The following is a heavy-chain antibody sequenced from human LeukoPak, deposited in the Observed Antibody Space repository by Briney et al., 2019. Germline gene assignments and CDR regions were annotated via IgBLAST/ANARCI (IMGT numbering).Heavy chain of an antibody. Sequence: SVKVSCKASGGTFSSYAISWVRQAPGRGLEWMGGIIPIFGTANYAQKFQGRVTITTDESTSTAYVELSSLRSEDTAVYYCASPYYYDSSGYQRAHWYFDLWGRGTLVTVSS. V-gene: IGHV1-69*05. CDR3: ASPYYYDSSGYQRAHWYFDL. CDR1: GGTFSSYA. D-gene: IGHD3-22*01. CDR2: IIPIFGTA. J-gene: IGHJ2*01.